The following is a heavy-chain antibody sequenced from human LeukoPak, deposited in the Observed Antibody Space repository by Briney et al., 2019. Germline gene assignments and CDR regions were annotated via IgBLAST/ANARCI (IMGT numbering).Heavy chain of an antibody. CDR2: IYYSGST. Sequence: SETLSLTCTVSGGSISSYYWSWIRQPPGKGLEWIGYIYYSGSTNYNPSLKSRVTISVDTSKNQFSLKLSSVTAADTAVYYCARATPGFNYDFWSGYYTYFDYWGQGTLVTVPS. CDR1: GGSISSYY. V-gene: IGHV4-59*01. J-gene: IGHJ4*02. CDR3: ARATPGFNYDFWSGYYTYFDY. D-gene: IGHD3-3*01.